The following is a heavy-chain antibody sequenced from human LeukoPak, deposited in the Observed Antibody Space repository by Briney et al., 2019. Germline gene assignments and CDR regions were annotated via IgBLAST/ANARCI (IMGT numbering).Heavy chain of an antibody. CDR2: ISWNSDTI. V-gene: IGHV3-9*01. Sequence: PGGPRKLPGAGSGFNFDIYAIHWVRKAPGKGLEWVSGISWNSDTIGYADSVKGRVTISRDNAKKSLYLQMNSLRIEDTALYYCVKAGGAGSYYNWFDRWGQGTLVTVSS. J-gene: IGHJ5*02. CDR3: VKAGGAGSYYNWFDR. CDR1: GFNFDIYA. D-gene: IGHD3-10*01.